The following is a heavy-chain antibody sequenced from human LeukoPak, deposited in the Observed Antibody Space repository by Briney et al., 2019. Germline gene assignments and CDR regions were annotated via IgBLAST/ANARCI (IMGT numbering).Heavy chain of an antibody. J-gene: IGHJ4*02. CDR1: GDSISPYY. CDR3: ARVFGGAVDY. D-gene: IGHD1-26*01. V-gene: IGHV4-59*01. CDR2: IYYSGST. Sequence: SETLSLTCVVSGDSISPYYWSWIRQPPGKGLEWIGYIYYSGSTNYNPSLKSRVTISVDTSKNQFSLKLSSVTAADTAVYYCARVFGGAVDYWGQGTLSPSPQ.